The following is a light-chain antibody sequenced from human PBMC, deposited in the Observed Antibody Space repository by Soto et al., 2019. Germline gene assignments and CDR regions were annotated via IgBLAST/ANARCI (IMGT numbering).Light chain of an antibody. J-gene: IGKJ1*01. CDR1: QIISTY. Sequence: DIQITQSPSSLSASVGDRVTITCRASQIISTYLNWYQQRAGLAPRLLIYAASSLQSGVPPRFSGSGSGTDFTLTISSLQPEDFATYFCQQTYSAPPTFGQGTKV. CDR2: AAS. V-gene: IGKV1-39*01. CDR3: QQTYSAPPT.